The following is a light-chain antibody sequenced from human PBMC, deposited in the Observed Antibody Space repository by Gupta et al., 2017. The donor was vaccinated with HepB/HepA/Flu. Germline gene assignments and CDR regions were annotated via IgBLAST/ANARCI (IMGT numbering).Light chain of an antibody. CDR3: QQYYNIPPFMCS. CDR2: WAS. V-gene: IGKV4-1*01. CDR1: QSVLYSSNNLNY. Sequence: DIVMTQSPDPLAVSLGERATINCKSSQSVLYSSNNLNYLAWYQQKPGQPPKLLIYWASTRESGVPDRFSGSGSGTDFTLTISSLQAEDVAVYYCQQYYNIPPFMCSFGQGTKLEIK. J-gene: IGKJ2*04.